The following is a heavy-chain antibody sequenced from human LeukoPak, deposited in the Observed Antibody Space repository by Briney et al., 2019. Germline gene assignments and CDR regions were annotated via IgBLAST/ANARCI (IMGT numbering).Heavy chain of an antibody. CDR3: ARELGASSATTG. Sequence: SETLSLTCSVSGGAISSGGSSWTWIRQHPGKGLEWIGYLYHSGRSLYNPSLKSRLTLSVDTSKNQFFLQLTSVTAADTAVYYCARELGASSATTGWGQGTLVTVSA. J-gene: IGHJ4*02. D-gene: IGHD6-13*01. V-gene: IGHV4-31*03. CDR2: LYHSGRS. CDR1: GGAISSGGSS.